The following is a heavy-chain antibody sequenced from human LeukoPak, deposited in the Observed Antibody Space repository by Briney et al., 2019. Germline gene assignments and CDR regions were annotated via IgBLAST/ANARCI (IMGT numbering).Heavy chain of an antibody. V-gene: IGHV1-46*01. Sequence: ASVKVSCKASGYTFTNNYLHWVRQAPGQGLEWMGMIYPRDGSTSYAQNFQGRITVTRDTSTTTVHMELRGLRSEDTAVYYCARDQEGFDYWGQGTVVTVSS. CDR2: IYPRDGST. CDR1: GYTFTNNY. CDR3: ARDQEGFDY. J-gene: IGHJ4*02.